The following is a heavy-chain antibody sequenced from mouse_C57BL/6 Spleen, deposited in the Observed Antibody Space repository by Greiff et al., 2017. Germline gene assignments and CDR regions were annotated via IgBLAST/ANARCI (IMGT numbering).Heavy chain of an antibody. Sequence: QVQLQQPGTELVKPGASVKLSCKASGYTFTSYWMHWVKQRPGQGLEWIGNIYPSNGGTNYNEKFKSKATLTADKSSSTAYMQLSSLTSEDSAVYYGASLTETSYYYAMDYWGQGTSVTVSS. D-gene: IGHD4-1*01. CDR2: IYPSNGGT. J-gene: IGHJ4*01. CDR3: ASLTETSYYYAMDY. CDR1: GYTFTSYW. V-gene: IGHV1-53*01.